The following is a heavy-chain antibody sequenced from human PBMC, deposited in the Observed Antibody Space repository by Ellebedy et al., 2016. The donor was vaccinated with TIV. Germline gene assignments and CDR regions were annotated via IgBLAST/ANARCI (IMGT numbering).Heavy chain of an antibody. CDR3: ARDKPGGDNWFDP. CDR2: IYPANGDT. D-gene: IGHD3-16*01. J-gene: IGHJ5*02. CDR1: GYIVTNHA. Sequence: AASVKVFCKASGYIVTNHAIHWVRQAPGQSFEWMGWIYPANGDTIYSQQFQGRVTFTSDTSASTAYMELSSLRSEDTAVYYCARDKPGGDNWFDPWGQGTLVTVSS. V-gene: IGHV1-3*01.